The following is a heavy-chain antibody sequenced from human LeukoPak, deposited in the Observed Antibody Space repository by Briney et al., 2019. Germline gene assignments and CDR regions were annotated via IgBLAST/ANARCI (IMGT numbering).Heavy chain of an antibody. CDR1: GYALSIYG. CDR3: ARTTDSSSLDY. V-gene: IGHV1-18*01. D-gene: IGHD6-6*01. Sequence: ASVKVSCKASGYALSIYGISWVRQAPGQGLEWVGWISPYTGNRNDAHKLQGRVTMTTDTSTNTAYMELRSLRSDDTAVYYCARTTDSSSLDYWGQGTLVTVSS. J-gene: IGHJ4*02. CDR2: ISPYTGNR.